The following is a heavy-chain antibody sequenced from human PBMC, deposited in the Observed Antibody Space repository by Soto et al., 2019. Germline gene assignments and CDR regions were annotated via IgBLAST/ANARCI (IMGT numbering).Heavy chain of an antibody. CDR2: IYTSGST. J-gene: IGHJ6*02. D-gene: IGHD5-12*01. CDR1: GGSISSYY. CDR3: ERGWYSGYDLRHYGMDV. V-gene: IGHV4-4*07. Sequence: QVQLQASGPGLVKPSETLSLTCTVSGGSISSYYWSWIRQPAGKGLEWIGRIYTSGSTNYNPSLKSRVTMSVDTSKNHCSLRLSSVTAADTGVYYCERGWYSGYDLRHYGMDVWGQGTTVTVSS.